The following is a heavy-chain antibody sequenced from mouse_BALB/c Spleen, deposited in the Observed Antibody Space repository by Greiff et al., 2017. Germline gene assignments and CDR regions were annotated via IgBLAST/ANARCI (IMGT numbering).Heavy chain of an antibody. CDR3: ALYYYGSSPYYFDY. CDR1: GFNFKDYY. CDR2: IDPENGNT. Sequence: VQLQQSGAELVRPGALVKLSCKASGFNFKDYYMHWVKQRPEQGLEWIGWIDPENGNTIYDPKFQGKASITADTSSNTAYLQLSSLTSEDTAVYYCALYYYGSSPYYFDYWGQGTTLTVSS. V-gene: IGHV14-1*02. J-gene: IGHJ2*01. D-gene: IGHD1-1*01.